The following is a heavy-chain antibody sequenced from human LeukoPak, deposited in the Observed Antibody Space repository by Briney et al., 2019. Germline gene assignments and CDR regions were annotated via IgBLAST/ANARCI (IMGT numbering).Heavy chain of an antibody. D-gene: IGHD5-18*01. CDR2: IHYSVST. CDR3: AGGGTGYSSYYNMDV. V-gene: IGHV4-59*03. CDR1: GGSISSYY. J-gene: IGHJ6*02. Sequence: SETLSLTCTVSGGSISSYYWCWIRQPPGKGLERIGYIHYSVSTNYNPSLKSRVTMAVDTSEIQFSLNLSSVTTADTAVYYCAGGGTGYSSYYNMDVWGQGTTVTVSS.